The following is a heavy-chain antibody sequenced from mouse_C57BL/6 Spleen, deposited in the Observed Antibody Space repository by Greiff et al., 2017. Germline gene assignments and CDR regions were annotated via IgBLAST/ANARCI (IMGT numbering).Heavy chain of an antibody. J-gene: IGHJ3*01. CDR1: GYAFTNYL. CDR2: INPGSGGT. Sequence: QVQLQQSGAELVRPGTSVKVSCKASGYAFTNYLIEWVKQRPGQGLEWIGVINPGSGGTNYNEKFKGKATLTADKSSSTAYMQLSSLTSEDSAVYFCARDGPAWCAYWGQGTLVTVSA. D-gene: IGHD2-3*01. CDR3: ARDGPAWCAY. V-gene: IGHV1-54*01.